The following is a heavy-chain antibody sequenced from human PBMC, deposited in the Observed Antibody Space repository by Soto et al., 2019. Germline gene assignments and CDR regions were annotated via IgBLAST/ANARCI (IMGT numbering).Heavy chain of an antibody. CDR1: GFTFSSYW. J-gene: IGHJ6*02. D-gene: IGHD2-21*02. CDR3: ARADSCGGYSYSYCYCGMDV. V-gene: IGHV3-74*01. Sequence: EVQLVESGGGLVQPGGSLRLSCAASGFTFSSYWMHWVRQAPGKGLVWVSRINSDGSSTSYADSVKGRFTLSRDNAKNNHYLQMTSLRAEDTAVYYCARADSCGGYSYSYCYCGMDVWCQGTTVTVSS. CDR2: INSDGSST.